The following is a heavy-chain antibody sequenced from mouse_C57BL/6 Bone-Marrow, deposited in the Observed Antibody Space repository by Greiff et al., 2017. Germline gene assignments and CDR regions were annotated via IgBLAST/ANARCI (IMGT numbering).Heavy chain of an antibody. Sequence: EVQLQQSGAELVRPGASVKLSCTASGFNIKDDYMHWVKQRPEQGLEWIGWIDPENGDTEYASKFQGKVTITADTYSNTAYLQLSSLTSEDTAVYYCTTLGDFDYWGQGTTLTVSS. V-gene: IGHV14-4*01. J-gene: IGHJ2*01. CDR1: GFNIKDDY. D-gene: IGHD3-3*01. CDR2: IDPENGDT. CDR3: TTLGDFDY.